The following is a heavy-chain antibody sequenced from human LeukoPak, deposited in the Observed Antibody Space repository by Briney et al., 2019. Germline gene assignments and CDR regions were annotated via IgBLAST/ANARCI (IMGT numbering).Heavy chain of an antibody. CDR2: IYYSGST. Sequence: PSETLFLTCTVSGGSISSSSYYWGWIRQPPGKGLEWVGSIYYSGSTYYNPSLKSRVTISVDTSKNQFSLKLSSVTAADTAVYYCARDHDGAFDYWGQGILVTVSS. CDR3: ARDHDGAFDY. V-gene: IGHV4-39*02. J-gene: IGHJ4*02. D-gene: IGHD3-16*01. CDR1: GGSISSSSYY.